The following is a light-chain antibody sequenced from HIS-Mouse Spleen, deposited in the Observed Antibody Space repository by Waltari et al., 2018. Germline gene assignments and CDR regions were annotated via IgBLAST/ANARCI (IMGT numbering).Light chain of an antibody. V-gene: IGLV2-8*01. CDR1: SRDVGGYNS. CDR3: SSYAGSNNVV. CDR2: EVS. Sequence: QSALTQPPSASGSPGQSVTISCTGTSRDVGGYNSVSWYQQHPGKAPKLMIYEVSKRPSGVPDRFSGSKSGNTASLTVSGLQAEDEADYYCSSYAGSNNVVFGGGTKLTVL. J-gene: IGLJ2*01.